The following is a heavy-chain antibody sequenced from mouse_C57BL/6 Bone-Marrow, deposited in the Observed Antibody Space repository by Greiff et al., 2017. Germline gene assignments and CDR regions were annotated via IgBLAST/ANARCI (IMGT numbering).Heavy chain of an antibody. Sequence: VQLQQSGAELVRSGASVKLSCKASGYTFTDYYINWVKQRPGQGLEWIARIYPGSGNTYYNEKFKGKATLTAEKSSSTAYMQLSSLTSEDSAVYFCARGVYGSSFLDYWGQGTTLTVSS. D-gene: IGHD1-1*01. CDR1: GYTFTDYY. CDR2: IYPGSGNT. J-gene: IGHJ2*01. CDR3: ARGVYGSSFLDY. V-gene: IGHV1-76*01.